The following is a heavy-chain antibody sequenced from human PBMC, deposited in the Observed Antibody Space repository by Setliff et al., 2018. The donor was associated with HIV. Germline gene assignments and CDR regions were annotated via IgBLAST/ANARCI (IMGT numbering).Heavy chain of an antibody. CDR2: INPNSGGT. CDR3: ARNSSGWYYSNYYYYGMDV. Sequence: GASVKVSCKASGYTFTGYYMHWVRQAPGHGLEWMGWINPNSGGTNYAQKFQGRVTMTRDTSISTAYMELSRLRSDDTAVYYCARNSSGWYYSNYYYYGMDVWGQGTTVTVSS. D-gene: IGHD6-19*01. V-gene: IGHV1-2*02. CDR1: GYTFTGYY. J-gene: IGHJ6*02.